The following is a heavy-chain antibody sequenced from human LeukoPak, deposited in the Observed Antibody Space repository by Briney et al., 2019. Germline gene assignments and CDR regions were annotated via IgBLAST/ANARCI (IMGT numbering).Heavy chain of an antibody. V-gene: IGHV4-59*12. CDR2: IYYSGST. Sequence: ASETLSLTCTVSGGSISSYYWSWIRQPPGKGLEWIGYIYYSGSTNYNPSLKSRVTMSLDTSKNQVSLTLRSVTAADTALYYCTRDSGTTGEVKFDPWGQGTLVTISS. CDR1: GGSISSYY. D-gene: IGHD4-17*01. CDR3: TRDSGTTGEVKFDP. J-gene: IGHJ5*02.